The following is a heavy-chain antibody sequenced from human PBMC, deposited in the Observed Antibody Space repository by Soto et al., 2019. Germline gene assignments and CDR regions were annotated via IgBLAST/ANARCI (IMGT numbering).Heavy chain of an antibody. CDR2: ISSSSSYI. J-gene: IGHJ4*02. V-gene: IGHV3-21*01. CDR1: GFTFSSYS. CDR3: ARDEEAMDITMVRGVIIRFDY. Sequence: NPGGSLRLSCAASGFTFSSYSMNWVRQAPGKGLEWVSSISSSSSYIYYADSVKGRFTISRDNAKNSLYLQMNSLRAEDTAVYYCARDEEAMDITMVRGVIIRFDYWGQGTLVTVSS. D-gene: IGHD3-10*01.